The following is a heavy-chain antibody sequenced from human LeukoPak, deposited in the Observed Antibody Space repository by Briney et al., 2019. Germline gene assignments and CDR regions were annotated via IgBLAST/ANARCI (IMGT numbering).Heavy chain of an antibody. CDR1: GYSFTSYW. CDR3: ARQGYCTNGVCYSIDY. CDR2: IYPGDSDT. Sequence: GESLKISCKGSGYSFTSYWIGWVRQMPGKGLEWMGIIYPGDSDTRYSPSFQGQVTISADKSISTAYLQWSSLKASDTAMYYRARQGYCTNGVCYSIDYWGQGTLVTVSS. J-gene: IGHJ4*02. V-gene: IGHV5-51*01. D-gene: IGHD2-8*01.